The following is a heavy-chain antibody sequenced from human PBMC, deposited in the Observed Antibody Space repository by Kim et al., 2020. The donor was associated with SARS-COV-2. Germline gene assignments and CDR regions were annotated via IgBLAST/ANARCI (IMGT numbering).Heavy chain of an antibody. V-gene: IGHV4-31*03. D-gene: IGHD3-22*01. Sequence: TLSLTCTVSGGSISSGGYYWSWIRQHPGKGLEWIGYIYYSGSTYYNPSLKSRVTISVDTSKNQFSLKLSSVTAADTAVYYCARDKIGLLDYWGQGTLVTVSS. CDR3: ARDKIGLLDY. J-gene: IGHJ4*02. CDR2: IYYSGST. CDR1: GGSISSGGYY.